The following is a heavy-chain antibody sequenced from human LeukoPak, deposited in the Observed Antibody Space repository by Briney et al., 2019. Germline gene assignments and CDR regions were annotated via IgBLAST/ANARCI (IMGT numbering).Heavy chain of an antibody. D-gene: IGHD5-18*01. V-gene: IGHV3-21*01. CDR3: ARDTQPDGMDV. CDR1: GFTFSSYT. J-gene: IGHJ6*02. Sequence: GGSLRLSCAASGFTFSSYTMNWVRQAPGKGLEWVSSISTSSSYIYYADSVKGRFTISRDNAKNSLYLQMNSLRAEDTAVYYCARDTQPDGMDVWGQGTTVTVYS. CDR2: ISTSSSYI.